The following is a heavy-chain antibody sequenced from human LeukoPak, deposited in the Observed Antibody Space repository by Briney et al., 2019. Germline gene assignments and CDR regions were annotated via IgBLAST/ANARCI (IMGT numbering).Heavy chain of an antibody. CDR1: GCTLTELS. D-gene: IGHD5-18*01. CDR2: FDPEDGET. J-gene: IGHJ4*02. V-gene: IGHV1-24*01. Sequence: ASVKVSCKVSGCTLTELSMHWVRQAPGKGLEWMGGFDPEDGETIYAQKFQGRVTMTEDTSTDTAYMELSSLRSEDTAVYYCATGRQAQLWFRLGYFDYWGQGTLVTVSS. CDR3: ATGRQAQLWFRLGYFDY.